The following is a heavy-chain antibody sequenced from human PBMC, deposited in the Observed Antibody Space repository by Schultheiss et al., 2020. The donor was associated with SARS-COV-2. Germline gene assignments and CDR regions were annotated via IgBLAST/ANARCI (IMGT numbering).Heavy chain of an antibody. J-gene: IGHJ6*03. V-gene: IGHV4-59*12. CDR2: IYYSGST. D-gene: IGHD3-3*01. CDR1: GGSFSGYY. CDR3: ARGIDTIFGVAAYMDV. Sequence: SETLSLTCTVYGGSFSGYYWSWIRQPPGKGLEWIGYIYYSGSTYYNPSLKSLVTISVDTSKNQFSLKLSSVTAADTAVYYCARGIDTIFGVAAYMDVWGKGTTVTVSS.